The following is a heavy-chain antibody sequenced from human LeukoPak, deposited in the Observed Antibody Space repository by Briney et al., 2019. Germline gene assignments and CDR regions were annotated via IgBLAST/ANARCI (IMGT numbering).Heavy chain of an antibody. D-gene: IGHD1-26*01. Sequence: PGGSLRLSCAASGFSVSDYYMNWIRQAPGKGLEWVSYISSRDNLIYYADSVKGRFTISLDNAKNSLYLQMNSLRAEDTAVYYCAREQWYRWEYWGQGILVTVSS. V-gene: IGHV3-11*01. CDR2: ISSRDNLI. CDR1: GFSVSDYY. J-gene: IGHJ4*02. CDR3: AREQWYRWEY.